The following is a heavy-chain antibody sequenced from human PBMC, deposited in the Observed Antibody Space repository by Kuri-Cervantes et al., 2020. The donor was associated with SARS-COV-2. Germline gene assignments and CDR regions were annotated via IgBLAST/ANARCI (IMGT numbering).Heavy chain of an antibody. CDR1: GGSISSSSYY. J-gene: IGHJ4*02. CDR3: ARPPLWRFPSVYYFDY. D-gene: IGHD1-1*01. V-gene: IGHV4-39*01. Sequence: ESLKISCTVSGGSISSSSYYWGWIRQPPGKGLEWIGSIYYSGSTYYNPSLKSRVTISVDTSKNQFSLKLSSVTAADTAVYYCARPPLWRFPSVYYFDYWGQGTLVTVSS. CDR2: IYYSGST.